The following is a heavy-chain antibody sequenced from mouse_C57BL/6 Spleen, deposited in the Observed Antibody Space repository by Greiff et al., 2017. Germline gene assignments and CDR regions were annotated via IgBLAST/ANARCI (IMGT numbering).Heavy chain of an antibody. CDR2: INPNNGGT. CDR1: GYTFTDYY. J-gene: IGHJ3*01. V-gene: IGHV1-26*01. CDR3: AGADSNSWFAY. D-gene: IGHD2-5*01. Sequence: EVQLQQSGPELVKPGASVKISCKASGYTFTDYYMNWVKQSHGKSLEWIGDINPNNGGTSYNQKFKGKATLTVDKSSSTAYMELRSLTSADSAVYYCAGADSNSWFAYWGQGTLVTVSA.